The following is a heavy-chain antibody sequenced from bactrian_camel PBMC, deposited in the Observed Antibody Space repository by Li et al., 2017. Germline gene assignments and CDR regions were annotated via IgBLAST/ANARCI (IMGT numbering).Heavy chain of an antibody. CDR2: INSGGSRT. Sequence: VQLVESGGGLVQPGGSLRLSCAASGFTFSTYAMTWVRQAPGKGLEWVSFINSGGSRTYYAASVKGRSTISRDNAKNTVYLQLNSLKTEDTGMYYCTRGGSADLRRDFSQGTQVTVS. J-gene: IGHJ4*01. D-gene: IGHD4*01. V-gene: IGHV3S40*01. CDR1: GFTFSTYA.